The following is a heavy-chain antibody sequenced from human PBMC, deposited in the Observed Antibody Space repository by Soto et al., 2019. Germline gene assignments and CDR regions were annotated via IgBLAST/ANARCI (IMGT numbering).Heavy chain of an antibody. CDR2: ISSSGSTI. V-gene: IGHV3-48*03. CDR3: ARDHKGGYYYSGMDV. CDR1: VVTFSSYE. J-gene: IGHJ6*02. Sequence: GPLRLSCAASVVTFSSYEMNWVRQAPGKGLEWVSYISSSGSTIYYADSVKGRFTISRDNAKNSLYLQMNSLRAEDTAVYYCARDHKGGYYYSGMDVWGQGTTVTV.